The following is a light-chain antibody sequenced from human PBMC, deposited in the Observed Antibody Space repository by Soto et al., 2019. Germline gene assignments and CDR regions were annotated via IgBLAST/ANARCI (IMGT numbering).Light chain of an antibody. V-gene: IGLV2-14*01. CDR1: SSDVGGYNY. Sequence: QSVLTQPASVSGSPGQSITISCTGTSSDVGGYNYVSWYQQHPGKAPKLMIYDVSNQPSGVSNRFSGSKSGNTASLTISGLQADDESDYYCSTYTGSSTYVLGTG. CDR2: DVS. CDR3: STYTGSSTYV. J-gene: IGLJ1*01.